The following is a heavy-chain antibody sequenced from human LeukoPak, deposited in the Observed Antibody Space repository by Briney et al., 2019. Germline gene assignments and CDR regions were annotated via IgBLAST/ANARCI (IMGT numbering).Heavy chain of an antibody. CDR3: ARTTEGGYTYGYFYYYYMDV. Sequence: SETLSLTCTVSAYSISSGYYWGWIRQPPGKGLEWIGSIYHSGSTYYNPSLKSRVTISVDTSKNQFSLNLNSVTAADTAVYYCARTTEGGYTYGYFYYYYMDVWGKGTTVTISS. CDR1: AYSISSGYY. CDR2: IYHSGST. D-gene: IGHD5-18*01. V-gene: IGHV4-38-2*02. J-gene: IGHJ6*03.